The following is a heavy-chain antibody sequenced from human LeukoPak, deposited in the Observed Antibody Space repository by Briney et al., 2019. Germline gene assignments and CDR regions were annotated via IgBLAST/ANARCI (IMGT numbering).Heavy chain of an antibody. J-gene: IGHJ2*01. V-gene: IGHV6-1*01. D-gene: IGHD2-2*01. CDR1: GDSVSSNSAA. Sequence: SQTLSLTCAISGDSVSSNSAAWNWIRQSPSRGLEWLGRTYYRSKWYNDYAVSVKSRITINPDTSKNQFSLQLNSVTPEDTAVYYCARATVVVPAASNWYFDLWGRGTLVTVSS. CDR3: ARATVVVPAASNWYFDL. CDR2: TYYRSKWYN.